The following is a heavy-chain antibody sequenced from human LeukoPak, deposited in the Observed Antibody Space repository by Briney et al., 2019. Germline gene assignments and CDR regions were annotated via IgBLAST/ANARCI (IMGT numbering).Heavy chain of an antibody. V-gene: IGHV3-23*01. CDR2: ISGSGGST. Sequence: GSLTLSCAASGFTFSSYAMSWVRQAPGKGLEWVSAISGSGGSTYYADSVKGRFTISRDNSKNTLYLQMNSLRAEDTAVYYCAKDGNIVVVPAARYNWFDPWGQGTLVTVSS. CDR1: GFTFSSYA. D-gene: IGHD2-2*01. CDR3: AKDGNIVVVPAARYNWFDP. J-gene: IGHJ5*02.